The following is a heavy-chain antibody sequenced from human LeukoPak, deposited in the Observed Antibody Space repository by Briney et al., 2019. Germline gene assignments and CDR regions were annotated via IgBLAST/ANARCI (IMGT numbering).Heavy chain of an antibody. V-gene: IGHV1-2*02. J-gene: IGHJ6*03. CDR2: INPNSGGT. Sequence: ASVKVSCKASGYTFTGYYIHWVRPAPGQGLEWMGWINPNSGGTNYAQKFQGRVTMTRDTSISTAYMELSRLRSDDTAVYYCARGYYDSSGYYHYYYYYMDVWGKGTTVTVSS. CDR3: ARGYYDSSGYYHYYYYYMDV. D-gene: IGHD3-22*01. CDR1: GYTFTGYY.